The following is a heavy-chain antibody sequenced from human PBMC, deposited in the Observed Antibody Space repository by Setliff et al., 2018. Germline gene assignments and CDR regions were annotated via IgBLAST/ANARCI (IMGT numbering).Heavy chain of an antibody. V-gene: IGHV5-51*01. CDR1: RDSFTNYW. J-gene: IGHJ5*02. CDR3: AQKHQRASWAFDP. Sequence: GESLKISCKESRDSFTNYWIIWVRQVPGKGLEWMGMIFPADADTRYNPSFKGQVTMSLDRSITTAYLQWDSLKASDTAIYYCAQKHQRASWAFDPWGRGTLVTVS. D-gene: IGHD2-2*01. CDR2: IFPADADT.